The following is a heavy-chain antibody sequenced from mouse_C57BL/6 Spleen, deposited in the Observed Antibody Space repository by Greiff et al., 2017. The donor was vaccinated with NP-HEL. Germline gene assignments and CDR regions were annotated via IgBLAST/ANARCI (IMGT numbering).Heavy chain of an antibody. D-gene: IGHD2-14*01. CDR2: IYPGSGST. J-gene: IGHJ3*01. Sequence: QVQLQQPGAELVKPGASVTMSCKASGYSFTSYWITWVKQSPGQGLEWIGDIYPGSGSTNYNEKFKSKATLTVDTSSSTAYMQLSSLTSADSAVYYCAGRGYRAGFACWGKGTLVTVSA. CDR1: GYSFTSYW. V-gene: IGHV1-55*01. CDR3: AGRGYRAGFAC.